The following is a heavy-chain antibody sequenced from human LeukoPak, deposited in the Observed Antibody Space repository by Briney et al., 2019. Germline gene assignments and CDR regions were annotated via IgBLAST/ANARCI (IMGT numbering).Heavy chain of an antibody. D-gene: IGHD3-10*01. Sequence: PSETLSLTCTVSGYSISSGYYWGWIRQPPGKGLEWIGRLYTSGSTNYNPSLKSRVTMSVDTSKNQFSLKLTSVTAADTAVYYCASGSGSYSHWFDPWGQGILVTVSS. V-gene: IGHV4-38-2*02. CDR2: LYTSGST. CDR3: ASGSGSYSHWFDP. J-gene: IGHJ5*02. CDR1: GYSISSGYY.